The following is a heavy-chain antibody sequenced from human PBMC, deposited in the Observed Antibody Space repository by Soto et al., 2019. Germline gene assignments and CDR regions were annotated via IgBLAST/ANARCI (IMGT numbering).Heavy chain of an antibody. Sequence: SGPTLVNPTQTLTLTCTFSGFSLSTSGMRVSWIRQPPGKALEWLARIDWDDDKFYSTSLKTRLTISKDSSKNQVVLTMTNMDPVDTATYYCARMRTHYRGMDVWGQGTTVTVSS. V-gene: IGHV2-70*04. CDR2: IDWDDDK. D-gene: IGHD3-10*01. J-gene: IGHJ6*02. CDR1: GFSLSTSGMR. CDR3: ARMRTHYRGMDV.